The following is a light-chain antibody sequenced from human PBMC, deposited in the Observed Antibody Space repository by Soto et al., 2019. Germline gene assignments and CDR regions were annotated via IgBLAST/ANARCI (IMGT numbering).Light chain of an antibody. Sequence: XASQGISSYLAAYQQQPAKAPKRLIYAGATLQSGGPSRFSGSRAWTEVTLTSICLQAEDFATEYCRQHYSSPRTFGQGTKVDIK. CDR2: AGA. CDR3: RQHYSSPRT. V-gene: IGKV1-8*01. J-gene: IGKJ1*01. CDR1: QGISSY.